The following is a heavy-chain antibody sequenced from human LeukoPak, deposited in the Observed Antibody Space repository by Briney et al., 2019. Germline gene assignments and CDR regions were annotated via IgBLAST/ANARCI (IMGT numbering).Heavy chain of an antibody. Sequence: GASVKVSCKASGYTFTGYYMHWVRQASGQGLEWMGWINPNSGGTNYAQKFQGRVTMTRDTSISTAYMELSRLRSDDTAVYYCARECSGGSCHYYYGMDVWGQGTTVTVSS. V-gene: IGHV1-2*02. CDR1: GYTFTGYY. CDR3: ARECSGGSCHYYYGMDV. CDR2: INPNSGGT. D-gene: IGHD2-15*01. J-gene: IGHJ6*02.